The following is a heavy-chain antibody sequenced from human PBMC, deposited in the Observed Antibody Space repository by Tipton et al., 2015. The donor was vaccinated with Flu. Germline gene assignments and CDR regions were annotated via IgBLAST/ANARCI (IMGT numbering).Heavy chain of an antibody. CDR3: AGNRQQSRYFDL. Sequence: QLVQSGAEVKKPGASVKVSCKASGYTFSSYEINWVRQATGQGLEWKGWMNPNSGNTGYAQKFQGRVTMTRNTSISTAYMELTSLTSEDTAVYSCAGNRQQSRYFDLWGRGTLLAISA. D-gene: IGHD1-1*01. CDR2: MNPNSGNT. CDR1: GYTFSSYE. J-gene: IGHJ2*01. V-gene: IGHV1-8*01.